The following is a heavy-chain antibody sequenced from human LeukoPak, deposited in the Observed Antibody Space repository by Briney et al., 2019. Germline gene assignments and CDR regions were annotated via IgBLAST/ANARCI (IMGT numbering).Heavy chain of an antibody. CDR1: GFTFSSYA. CDR3: AKVWSSGWTYDAFDI. D-gene: IGHD6-19*01. J-gene: IGHJ3*02. Sequence: GGSLRLSCAASGFTFSSYAMSWVRQAPGKGLEWVSAISGSGGSTYYADSVKGRFTISRDNSKNTLYLQMNSLRAEDTAVYYWAKVWSSGWTYDAFDIWGQGTMVTVSS. V-gene: IGHV3-23*01. CDR2: ISGSGGST.